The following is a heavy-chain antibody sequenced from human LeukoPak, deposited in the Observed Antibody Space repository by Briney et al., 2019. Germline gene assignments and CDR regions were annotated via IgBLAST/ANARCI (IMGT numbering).Heavy chain of an antibody. CDR3: AKTYYDFWSGYYTDY. D-gene: IGHD3-3*01. J-gene: IGHJ4*02. CDR1: GFTFSSYA. V-gene: IGHV3-23*01. CDR2: ISGSGGST. Sequence: GGSLRLSCAASGFTFSSYAMSWVRQAPGKGLEWVSAISGSGGSTYYADSVKGRFTTSRDNSKNTLYLQMNSLRAEDTAVYYCAKTYYDFWSGYYTDYWGQGTLVTVSS.